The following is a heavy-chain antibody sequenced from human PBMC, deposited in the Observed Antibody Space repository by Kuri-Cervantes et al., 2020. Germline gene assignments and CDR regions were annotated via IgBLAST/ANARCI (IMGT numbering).Heavy chain of an antibody. CDR2: IGGSGGST. D-gene: IGHD3-10*01. CDR1: GFTFSSYA. Sequence: GGSLRLSCAASGFTFSSYAMSWVRQAPGKGLEWVSAIGGSGGSTYYADSVKGRFTISRDNSKNTLYLQMNSLRAEDTAVYYCARERITMVRGVIIPPVSYYMDVWGKGTTVTVSS. J-gene: IGHJ6*03. CDR3: ARERITMVRGVIIPPVSYYMDV. V-gene: IGHV3-23*01.